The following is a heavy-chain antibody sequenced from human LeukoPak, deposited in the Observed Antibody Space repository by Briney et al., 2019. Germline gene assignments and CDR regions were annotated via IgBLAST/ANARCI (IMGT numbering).Heavy chain of an antibody. V-gene: IGHV3-30*02. Sequence: GGSLRLSCAASGFTFSSYGMHWVRQAPGKGLEWVAFIRYDGSNKYYADSVKGRFTISRDNSKNTLYLQMNSLRAEDTAVYYCAKDRHCSSTSCYHDYWGQGTLVTVSS. CDR3: AKDRHCSSTSCYHDY. CDR1: GFTFSSYG. D-gene: IGHD2-2*01. CDR2: IRYDGSNK. J-gene: IGHJ4*02.